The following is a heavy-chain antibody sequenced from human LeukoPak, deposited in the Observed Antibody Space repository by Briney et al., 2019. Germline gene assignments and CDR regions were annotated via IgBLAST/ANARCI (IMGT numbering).Heavy chain of an antibody. CDR2: IIPIFGTA. Sequence: ASVKVSCKASGGTFSSYAISWVRQAPGHGLEWMGGIIPIFGTANYAQKFQGRVTITADKSTSTAYMELSSLRSEDTAVYYCARGFEGSGNWFDPWGQGTLVTVSS. CDR1: GGTFSSYA. V-gene: IGHV1-69*06. D-gene: IGHD6-25*01. CDR3: ARGFEGSGNWFDP. J-gene: IGHJ5*02.